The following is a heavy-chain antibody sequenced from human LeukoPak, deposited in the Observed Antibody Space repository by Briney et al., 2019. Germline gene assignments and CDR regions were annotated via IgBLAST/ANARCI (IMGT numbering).Heavy chain of an antibody. D-gene: IGHD3-9*01. J-gene: IGHJ4*02. CDR1: GFTFSSYA. CDR3: AKDSAYYDILTSYTALGY. V-gene: IGHV3-23*01. CDR2: ISGSGGST. Sequence: GGSLRLSCAASGFTFSSYAMSWVRQAPVKGLEWVSAISGSGGSTYYADSVKGRFTISRDNSKNTLYLQMNSLRAEDTAVYYCAKDSAYYDILTSYTALGYWGQGTLVTVSS.